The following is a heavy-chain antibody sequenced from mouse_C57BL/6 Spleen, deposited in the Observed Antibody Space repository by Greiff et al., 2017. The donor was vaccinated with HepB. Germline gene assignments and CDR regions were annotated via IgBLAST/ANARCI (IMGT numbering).Heavy chain of an antibody. CDR2: IHPNSGST. Sequence: QVQLQQPGAELVKPGASVKLSCKASGYTFTSYWMHWVKQRPGQGLEWIGMIHPNSGSTNYNEKFKSKATLTVDKSSSTAYMQLSSLTSEDSAVYYCGPTVYYAMDYWGQGTSVTVSS. D-gene: IGHD1-1*01. CDR3: GPTVYYAMDY. V-gene: IGHV1-64*01. CDR1: GYTFTSYW. J-gene: IGHJ4*01.